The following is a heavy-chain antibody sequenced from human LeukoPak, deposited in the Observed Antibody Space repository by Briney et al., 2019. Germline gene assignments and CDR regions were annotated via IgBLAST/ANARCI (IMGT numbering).Heavy chain of an antibody. CDR2: IFSRSESI. D-gene: IGHD1-26*01. J-gene: IGHJ4*02. CDR1: GSTFGAYT. CDR3: VKSRRVGANQRGLFDY. V-gene: IGHV3-21*04. Sequence: GGSLRLSCAASGSTFGAYTMNWVRQAPGKGLEWVSCIFSRSESIFYADSVKGRFTISRDNSKNTVYLQMNSLRADDTAVYYCVKSRRVGANQRGLFDYWGQGTLVTVSP.